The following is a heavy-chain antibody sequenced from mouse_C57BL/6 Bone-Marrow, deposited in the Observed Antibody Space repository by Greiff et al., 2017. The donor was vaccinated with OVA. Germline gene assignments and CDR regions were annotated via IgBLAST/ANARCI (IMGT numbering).Heavy chain of an antibody. D-gene: IGHD2-4*01. J-gene: IGHJ4*01. V-gene: IGHV1-78*01. Sequence: VQLQQSDAELVRPGASVKISCKVSGYTFTDHTIHWMKQRPEQGLEWIGYIYPRDGSTKYNEKFKGKATLTADKSSSTAYMQLNSLTSEDSAVYVCERKRLRRRNSMDYWGQGTSVTVSS. CDR2: IYPRDGST. CDR3: ERKRLRRRNSMDY. CDR1: GYTFTDHT.